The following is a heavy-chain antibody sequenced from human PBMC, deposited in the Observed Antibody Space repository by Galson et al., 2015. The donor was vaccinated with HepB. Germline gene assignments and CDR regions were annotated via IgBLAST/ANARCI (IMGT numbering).Heavy chain of an antibody. Sequence: SVKVSCKASGCTFTDSYMHWVRQAPGQGLEWMGWINPDSGGTKYAQKFQGRVTMTRDTSISTAYMELSSLRSDDTALFYCAIEASAAGGRGLGYWGQGTLVTVSS. CDR2: INPDSGGT. CDR1: GCTFTDSY. J-gene: IGHJ4*02. CDR3: AIEASAAGGRGLGY. D-gene: IGHD6-13*01. V-gene: IGHV1-2*02.